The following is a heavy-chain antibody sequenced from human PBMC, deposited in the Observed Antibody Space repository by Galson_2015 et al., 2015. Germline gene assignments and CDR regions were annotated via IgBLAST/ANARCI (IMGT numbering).Heavy chain of an antibody. Sequence: CAISGDSVSRNSAAWNWIRQSPSRGLEWLGRTYYRSKWYNDYAVSVKSRITINPDTSKNRFSLQLKSVTPEDTAVYYCARSPNTWNHRYYYGMEDWGQGTTVTVSS. CDR3: ARSPNTWNHRYYYGMED. J-gene: IGHJ6*02. D-gene: IGHD1-1*01. V-gene: IGHV6-1*01. CDR1: GDSVSRNSAA. CDR2: TYYRSKWYN.